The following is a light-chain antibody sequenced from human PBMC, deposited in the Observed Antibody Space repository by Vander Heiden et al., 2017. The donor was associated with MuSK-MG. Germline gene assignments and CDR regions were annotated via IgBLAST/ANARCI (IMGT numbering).Light chain of an antibody. CDR2: HDS. V-gene: IGLV3-1*01. J-gene: IGLJ2*01. Sequence: SYELTQPPSVSVSPGQTASITCSGDKLGNKFASWYQQKPGQSPILIIYHDSQRTSGIPGRFSGSNSGNTATLTISGTQAMDEADYYCQSWDSSTMIFGGGTKLT. CDR3: QSWDSSTMI. CDR1: KLGNKF.